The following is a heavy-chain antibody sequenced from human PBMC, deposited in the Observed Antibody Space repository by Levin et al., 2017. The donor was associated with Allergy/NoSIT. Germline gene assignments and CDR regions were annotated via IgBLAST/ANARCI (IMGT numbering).Heavy chain of an antibody. D-gene: IGHD3-10*01. V-gene: IGHV3-49*03. CDR2: IRSKAYGGTT. CDR3: TRKGDYGSGSYGSAFDI. Sequence: GGSLRLSCTASGFTFGDYAMSWFRQAPGKGLEWVGFIRSKAYGGTTEYAASVKGRFTISRDDSKSIAYLQMNSLKTEDTAVYYCTRKGDYGSGSYGSAFDIWGQGTMVTVSS. CDR1: GFTFGDYA. J-gene: IGHJ3*02.